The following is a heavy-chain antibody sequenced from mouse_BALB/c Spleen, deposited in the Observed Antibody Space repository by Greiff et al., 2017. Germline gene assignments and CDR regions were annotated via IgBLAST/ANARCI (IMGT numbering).Heavy chain of an antibody. CDR1: GYTFTSYW. CDR2: IAPGSGST. Sequence: DLVKPGASVKLSCKASGYTFTSYWINWIKQRPGQGLEWIGRIAPGSGSTYYNEMFKGKATLTVDTSSSTAYIQLSSLSSEDSAVYFCARSTTGGHLDYAMDYWGQGTSVTVSS. CDR3: ARSTTGGHLDYAMDY. V-gene: IGHV1S41*01. D-gene: IGHD1-1*01. J-gene: IGHJ4*01.